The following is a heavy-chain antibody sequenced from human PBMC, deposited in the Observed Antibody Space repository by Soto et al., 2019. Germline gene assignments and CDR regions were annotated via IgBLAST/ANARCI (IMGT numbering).Heavy chain of an antibody. D-gene: IGHD6-25*01. Sequence: SETLSLTCTVSGGSISSSSYYWGWIRQPPGKGLEWIGSIYYSGSTYYNPSLKSRVTISVDTSKNQFSLKLSSVTAADTAVYYCARRGSIAALAYYFDYWGQGTLVTVSS. J-gene: IGHJ4*02. V-gene: IGHV4-39*01. CDR3: ARRGSIAALAYYFDY. CDR1: GGSISSSSYY. CDR2: IYYSGST.